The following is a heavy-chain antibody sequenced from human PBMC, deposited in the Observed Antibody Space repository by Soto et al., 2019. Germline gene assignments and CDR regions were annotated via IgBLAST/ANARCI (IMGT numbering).Heavy chain of an antibody. D-gene: IGHD4-4*01. CDR3: AKDSPTTVTKIYYYYYGMDV. J-gene: IGHJ6*02. CDR1: GFTFSSYG. Sequence: PGGSLRLSCAASGFTFSSYGMHWVRQAPGKGLEWVAVISYDGSNKHYADSVKGRFTISRDNSKNTLYLQMNSLRAEDTAVYYCAKDSPTTVTKIYYYYYGMDVWGQGTTGT. CDR2: ISYDGSNK. V-gene: IGHV3-30*18.